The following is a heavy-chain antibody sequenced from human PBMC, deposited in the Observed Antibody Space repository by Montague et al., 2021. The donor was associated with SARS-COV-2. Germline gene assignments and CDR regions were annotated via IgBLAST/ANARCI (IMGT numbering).Heavy chain of an antibody. Sequence: SETLSLTCTVAGGSISSSSYDWGWIRQPPGKGLEWIGSIYYSGSTYYXPSVKSRVTISIDTSKNHFSLRLTSVTAADTAVYYCTRETSNYEVSGCYYYAMDVWGQGATVTVSS. CDR2: IYYSGST. CDR3: TRETSNYEVSGCYYYAMDV. V-gene: IGHV4-39*02. CDR1: GGSISSSSYD. J-gene: IGHJ6*02. D-gene: IGHD3-3*01.